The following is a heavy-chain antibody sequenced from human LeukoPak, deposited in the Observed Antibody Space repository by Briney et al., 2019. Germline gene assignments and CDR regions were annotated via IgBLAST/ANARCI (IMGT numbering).Heavy chain of an antibody. CDR2: IYSDGST. CDR1: GFTVSSNF. Sequence: GGSLRLSCAASGFTVSSNFMSWVRQAPGKGLEWVSVIYSDGSTYYADSVKGRFIISRDNSKNTLYLQMNSLRAEDTAVYYCARDLGSYGSYWGQGTLVTVSS. V-gene: IGHV3-53*01. J-gene: IGHJ4*02. CDR3: ARDLGSYGSY. D-gene: IGHD5-18*01.